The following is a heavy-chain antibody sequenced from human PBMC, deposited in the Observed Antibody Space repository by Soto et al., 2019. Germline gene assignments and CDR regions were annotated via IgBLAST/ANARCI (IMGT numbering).Heavy chain of an antibody. Sequence: GGSLRLSCAASGFTFSDAWINWVRQAPGKGLEWVGRIKSKTDGGTTDYAAPVKGRFTISRDDSKNTLYLQMNSLKTEDTAVNYCTTGMGYNPGFDYWGQGTLVTVSS. CDR1: GFTFSDAW. J-gene: IGHJ4*02. V-gene: IGHV3-15*07. CDR3: TTGMGYNPGFDY. D-gene: IGHD1-1*01. CDR2: IKSKTDGGTT.